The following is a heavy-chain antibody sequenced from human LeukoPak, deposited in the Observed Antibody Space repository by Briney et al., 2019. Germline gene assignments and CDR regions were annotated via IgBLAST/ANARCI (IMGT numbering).Heavy chain of an antibody. CDR2: IYTSGST. J-gene: IGHJ5*02. D-gene: IGHD5/OR15-5a*01. CDR1: GGSISPYY. Sequence: SETLSLTCSVSGGSISPYYWSWIRQPPGKGLEWIGRIYTSGSTNYNPSLKSRVTISVDTSKNQFSLKLSSVTAADTAVYYCAQGGLSMFDPWGQGTLVTVSS. CDR3: AQGGLSMFDP. V-gene: IGHV4-4*08.